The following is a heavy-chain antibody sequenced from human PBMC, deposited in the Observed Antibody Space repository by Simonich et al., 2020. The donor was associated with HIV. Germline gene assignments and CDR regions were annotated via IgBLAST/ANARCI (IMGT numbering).Heavy chain of an antibody. CDR1: GFTFSSYA. CDR3: AKDRYYNFWSGYYDY. J-gene: IGHJ4*02. V-gene: IGHV3-23*01. D-gene: IGHD3-3*01. CDR2: ISGSVGST. Sequence: EVQLLESGGGLVQPGGSLRLSCAASGFTFSSYAMSWVRQAPGKGVEWASAISGSVGSTYYAESVKGRFTISRDNSKNTLYLQMNSLRAEDTAVYYCAKDRYYNFWSGYYDYWGQGTLVTVSS.